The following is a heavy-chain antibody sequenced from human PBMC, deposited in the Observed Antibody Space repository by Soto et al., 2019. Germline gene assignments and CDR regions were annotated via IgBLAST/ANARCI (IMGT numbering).Heavy chain of an antibody. J-gene: IGHJ6*02. D-gene: IGHD3-10*01. CDR3: ARGGNYYGSGRDYYYYGMDV. CDR2: ISAYNGNT. Sequence: GASVKVSCKTSRYTFTSYGISWVRQAPRQGLEWMGWISAYNGNTNYAQKLQGRVTMTRDTSTSTVYMELSSLRSEDTAVYYCARGGNYYGSGRDYYYYGMDVWGQGTTVTVSS. V-gene: IGHV1-18*01. CDR1: RYTFTSYG.